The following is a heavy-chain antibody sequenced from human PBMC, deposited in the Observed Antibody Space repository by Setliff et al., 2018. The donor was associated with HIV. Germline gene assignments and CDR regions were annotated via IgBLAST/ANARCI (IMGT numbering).Heavy chain of an antibody. D-gene: IGHD4-17*01. J-gene: IGHJ4*02. Sequence: PGGSLRLSCAASGFTFSSFAVSWVRQAPGKGPEWVSSISGHSVTTYYADSVKGRFTISRDNAKTSLFLQMNSLRAEDTALYYCATVYGGNSHWGQGTLVTVS. CDR1: GFTFSSFA. CDR2: ISGHSVTT. V-gene: IGHV3-23*01. CDR3: ATVYGGNSH.